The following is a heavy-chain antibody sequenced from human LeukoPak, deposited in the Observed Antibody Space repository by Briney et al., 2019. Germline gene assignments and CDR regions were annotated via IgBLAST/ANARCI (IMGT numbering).Heavy chain of an antibody. CDR3: ARGLYDSSAYYFDC. D-gene: IGHD3-22*01. CDR2: SRNKANTYTT. V-gene: IGHV3-72*01. CDR1: GFTFSDHY. Sequence: PGGSLRLSCAASGFTFSDHYMDWVRQAPGKGLEWVGRSRNKANTYTTEYAASVKGRFIISRDDPKNSLYLQMNSLKTEDTAMYYCARGLYDSSAYYFDCWGQGTLVTVSS. J-gene: IGHJ4*02.